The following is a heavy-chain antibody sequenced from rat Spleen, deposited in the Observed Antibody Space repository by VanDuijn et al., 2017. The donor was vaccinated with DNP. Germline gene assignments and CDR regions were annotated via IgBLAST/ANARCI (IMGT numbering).Heavy chain of an antibody. D-gene: IGHD1-10*01. CDR2: ISTGGGNS. V-gene: IGHV5-25*01. J-gene: IGHJ3*01. Sequence: EVQLVESGGGLVQPGRSMKLSCAASGFTFSHYYMAWVRQAPSKGLEWVASISTGGGNSYYRDSVKGRFTSSRDNAKSTLYLQMDSLRSEDTATYYCATQGQLGITWFAYWGQGTLVTVSS. CDR3: ATQGQLGITWFAY. CDR1: GFTFSHYY.